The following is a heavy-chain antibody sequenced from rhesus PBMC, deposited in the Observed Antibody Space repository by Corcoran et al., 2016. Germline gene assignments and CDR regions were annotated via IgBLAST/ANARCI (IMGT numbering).Heavy chain of an antibody. Sequence: QVQLQESGPGLVKPSETLSLTCAVSGGSISSGYGWSWIRQPPGKGLVWIGHIYGSIGSTSNNPSRKIRVTISKDTSKNQFSLKLSSVTAADTAVYYCARGTPLKFFDYWGQGVLVTVSS. J-gene: IGHJ4*01. CDR1: GGSISSGYG. CDR3: ARGTPLKFFDY. CDR2: IYGSIGST. V-gene: IGHV4S7*01.